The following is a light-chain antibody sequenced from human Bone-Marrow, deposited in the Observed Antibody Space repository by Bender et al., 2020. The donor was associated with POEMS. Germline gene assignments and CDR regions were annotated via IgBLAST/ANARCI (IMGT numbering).Light chain of an antibody. CDR2: DVS. CDR1: SSDVGGYNY. J-gene: IGLJ2*01. V-gene: IGLV2-14*01. CDR3: SSFTNRNSML. Sequence: QSALTQPASVSGSPGQSITISCTGTSSDVGGYNYVSWYQQHPGKAPKLMIYDVSNRPSGVPDRFSGSKSGNTASLTISGLQADDEAAYYCSSFTNRNSMLFGGGTKVTVL.